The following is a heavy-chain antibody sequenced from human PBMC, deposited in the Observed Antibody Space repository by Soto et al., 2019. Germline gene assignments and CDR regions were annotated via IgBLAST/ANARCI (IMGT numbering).Heavy chain of an antibody. CDR3: VGGQYYIDY. Sequence: QVQLVESGGGVVQPGRSLRLSCAASGFPFSSYGMHRVREAPGKGLEWVAVISYDGSNKYYADSVKGRFTISRDNSASTLYLQMNSLRPEDTALYYCVGGQYYIDYRGQGTLVTVS. CDR1: GFPFSSYG. J-gene: IGHJ4*02. V-gene: IGHV3-30*03. CDR2: ISYDGSNK.